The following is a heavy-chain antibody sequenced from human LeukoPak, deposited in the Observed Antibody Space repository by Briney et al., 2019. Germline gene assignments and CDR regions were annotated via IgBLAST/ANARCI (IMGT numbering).Heavy chain of an antibody. J-gene: IGHJ4*02. Sequence: PGGSLRLSCAAFGFTFSSYSMNWVRQAPGKGLEWVSYISSSSSTIYYADSVKGRFTISRDNAKNSLYLQMNSLRAEDTAVYYCAREEARFLEWFEAGNYFDYWGQGTLVTVSS. CDR1: GFTFSSYS. V-gene: IGHV3-48*01. CDR2: ISSSSSTI. D-gene: IGHD3-3*01. CDR3: AREEARFLEWFEAGNYFDY.